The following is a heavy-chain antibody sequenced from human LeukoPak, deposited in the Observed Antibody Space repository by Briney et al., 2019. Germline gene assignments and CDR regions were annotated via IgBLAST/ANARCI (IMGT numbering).Heavy chain of an antibody. CDR2: IWYDGSGK. V-gene: IGHV3-33*08. CDR3: ARDFELSH. CDR1: RYTFSSYW. J-gene: IGHJ4*02. Sequence: LTHPFAAPRYTFSSYWMHWVRQAPATGLEWVALIWYDGSGKHYADSVRGRFTISRDNSKNTLYLQMNSLRAEDTAVYYCARDFELSHWGQGTLVTVSS. D-gene: IGHD3-16*02.